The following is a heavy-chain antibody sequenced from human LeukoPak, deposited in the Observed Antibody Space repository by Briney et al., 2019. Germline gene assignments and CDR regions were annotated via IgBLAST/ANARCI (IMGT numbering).Heavy chain of an antibody. CDR2: IPYDGSNK. D-gene: IGHD2-2*01. CDR3: AKRTYCSSTSCLDY. V-gene: IGHV3-30*18. Sequence: PGGSLRLSCAASGSTFSSYGMHWVRQAPGKGLEWVAVIPYDGSNKYYADSVKGRFTISRDNSKNTLYLQMNSLRAEDTAVYYCAKRTYCSSTSCLDYWGQGTLVTVSS. J-gene: IGHJ4*02. CDR1: GSTFSSYG.